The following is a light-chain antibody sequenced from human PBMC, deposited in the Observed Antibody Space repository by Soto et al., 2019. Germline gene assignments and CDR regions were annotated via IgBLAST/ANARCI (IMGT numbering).Light chain of an antibody. J-gene: IGKJ2*01. V-gene: IGKV1-5*01. Sequence: PSTLSASVGDRVTITCRASQSISSWLAWYQQKPGKAPKLLIYDASSLESGVPSRFSGSGSGTEFTLTISSLQPDDFATYYCQQYNSYSYTFGQGTKVDIK. CDR3: QQYNSYSYT. CDR1: QSISSW. CDR2: DAS.